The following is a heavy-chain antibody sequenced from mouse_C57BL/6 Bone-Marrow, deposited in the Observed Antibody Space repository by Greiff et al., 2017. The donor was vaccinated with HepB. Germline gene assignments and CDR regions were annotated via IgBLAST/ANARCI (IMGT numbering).Heavy chain of an antibody. Sequence: EVNVVASGGDLVKPGGSLKLSCAASGFTFSSYGMSWVRQTPDKRLEWVATISSGGSYTYYPDSVKGRFTISRDNAKNTLYLQMSSLKSEDTAMYYCARQGFAYWGQGTLVTVSA. J-gene: IGHJ3*01. CDR2: ISSGGSYT. CDR1: GFTFSSYG. CDR3: ARQGFAY. V-gene: IGHV5-6*01.